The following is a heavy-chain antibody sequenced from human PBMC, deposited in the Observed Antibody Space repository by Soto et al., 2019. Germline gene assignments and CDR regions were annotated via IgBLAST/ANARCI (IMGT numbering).Heavy chain of an antibody. CDR1: GFTFSSFA. Sequence: EVVLLESGGGLVQPGGSLRLSCEASGFTFSSFAMSWVRQTPGKGLEWLSGISGGGGGSYDADSVKGRFTISRDNSKNTLYLQMNSLRVEDTALYYCAKDQLTAGGDYYYYYGMDVWGRGTAVTVSS. CDR3: AKDQLTAGGDYYYYYGMDV. D-gene: IGHD6-13*01. CDR2: ISGGGGGS. J-gene: IGHJ6*02. V-gene: IGHV3-23*01.